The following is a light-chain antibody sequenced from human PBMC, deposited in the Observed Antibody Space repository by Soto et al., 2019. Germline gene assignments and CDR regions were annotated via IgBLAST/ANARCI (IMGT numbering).Light chain of an antibody. V-gene: IGLV1-40*01. J-gene: IGLJ1*01. Sequence: QSALTQPPSVSGAPGQRGTISCTGSSSNFGAGYDVHWYQQLPGTAPKLLIYGNSNRPSGVPDRFSGSKSGTSASLAITGLQAEDEADYYCQSYDTSLSGSYVFGTGTKVTVL. CDR3: QSYDTSLSGSYV. CDR1: SSNFGAGYD. CDR2: GNS.